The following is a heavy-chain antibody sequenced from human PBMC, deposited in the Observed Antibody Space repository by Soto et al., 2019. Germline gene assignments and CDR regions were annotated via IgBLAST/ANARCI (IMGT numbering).Heavy chain of an antibody. D-gene: IGHD6-13*01. CDR2: ISSSSDYI. Sequence: EVQLVESGGGLVKPGESLRLSCAASGFSFSTYIMNWVRQAPGKGLEWVSSISSSSDYIFYADSVKGRFTISRDNAKNSLFLQMNSLRAEDTAMYYCVRDIYSSHDSWGQGTLVTVSS. CDR3: VRDIYSSHDS. J-gene: IGHJ5*01. CDR1: GFSFSTYI. V-gene: IGHV3-21*01.